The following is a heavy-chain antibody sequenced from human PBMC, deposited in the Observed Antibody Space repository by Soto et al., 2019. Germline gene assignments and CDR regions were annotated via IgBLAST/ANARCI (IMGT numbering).Heavy chain of an antibody. CDR1: GFTFSSYA. V-gene: IGHV3-30-3*01. J-gene: IGHJ6*02. D-gene: IGHD5-12*01. CDR3: ARARVATIHYYYYYGMDV. Sequence: GGSLRLSCAASGFTFSSYAMHWVRQAPGKGLEWVAVISYDGSNKYYADSVKGRFTISRDNSKNTLYLQMNSLRAEDTAVYYCARARVATIHYYYYYGMDVWGQGTTVTVS. CDR2: ISYDGSNK.